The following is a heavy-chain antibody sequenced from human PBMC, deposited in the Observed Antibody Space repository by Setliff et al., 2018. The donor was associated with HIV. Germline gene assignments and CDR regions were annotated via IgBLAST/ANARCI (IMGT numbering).Heavy chain of an antibody. J-gene: IGHJ6*02. CDR3: ARDLRDGFEEWFSTLDDGMDV. Sequence: ASVKVSCKASGHTLSGYFIHWVRQAPGQGPEWMGWISPHSGATNYAQKFQGRVTMTRDTSINTIYMELSRLRSDDTAVYYCARDLRDGFEEWFSTLDDGMDVWGQGTTVTVSS. CDR2: ISPHSGAT. V-gene: IGHV1-2*02. CDR1: GHTLSGYF. D-gene: IGHD3-3*01.